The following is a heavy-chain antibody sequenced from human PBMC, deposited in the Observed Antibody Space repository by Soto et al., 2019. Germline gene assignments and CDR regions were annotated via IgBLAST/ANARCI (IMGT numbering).Heavy chain of an antibody. D-gene: IGHD3-3*01. V-gene: IGHV3-23*01. CDR3: AKVYYQLRLLEWLSEKTSGPELEV. J-gene: IGHJ6*04. CDR1: GFTFSSYA. Sequence: GGSLRLSCAASGFTFSSYAMSWVRQAPGKGLEWVSAISGSGGSTYYADSVKGRFTISRDNSKNTLYLQMNSLRAEDTAVYYCAKVYYQLRLLEWLSEKTSGPELEVWGKGTPVTVSS. CDR2: ISGSGGST.